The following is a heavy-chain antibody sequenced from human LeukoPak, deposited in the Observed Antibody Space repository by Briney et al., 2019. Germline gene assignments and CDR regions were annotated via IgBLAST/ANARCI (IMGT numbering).Heavy chain of an antibody. J-gene: IGHJ4*02. CDR1: GFTFSSYG. Sequence: GRSLRLSCAASGFTFSSYGMHWVRQAPGKGLEWVAVISYDGSNKYYADSVKGRFTISRDNSKNTLYLQMNSLRAEDTAVYYCARDVPGWASSSSGYSDYWGQGTLVTVSS. D-gene: IGHD6-6*01. CDR3: ARDVPGWASSSSGYSDY. V-gene: IGHV3-30*03. CDR2: ISYDGSNK.